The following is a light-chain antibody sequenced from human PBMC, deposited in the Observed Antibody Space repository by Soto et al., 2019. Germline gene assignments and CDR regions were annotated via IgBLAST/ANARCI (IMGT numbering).Light chain of an antibody. CDR2: EVT. V-gene: IGLV2-14*01. CDR1: SSDVGGYNC. CDR3: SSYTSTSTWV. Sequence: QSVLTQPASVSGSPGQSITISCTGTSSDVGGYNCVSWYQQHPGKAPKLMIYEVTNRPSGVSNRFSGSKSGNTASLTISGLQAEDEADYYCSSYTSTSTWVFGGGTQLTVL. J-gene: IGLJ3*02.